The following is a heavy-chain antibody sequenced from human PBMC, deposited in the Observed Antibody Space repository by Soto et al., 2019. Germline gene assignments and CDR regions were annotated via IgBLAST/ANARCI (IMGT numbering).Heavy chain of an antibody. CDR2: MSNTGSNI. CDR1: GFTFSSYE. Sequence: GGSLRLSCAASGFTFSSYEMNWVRQAPGKGLEWVSYMSNTGSNIYYADSVKGRFTISRDNAKKSLYLQMNNLTAEDTAIYYRARMRRGGSGYWGQGTLVTVS. J-gene: IGHJ4*02. CDR3: ARMRRGGSGY. D-gene: IGHD1-26*01. V-gene: IGHV3-48*03.